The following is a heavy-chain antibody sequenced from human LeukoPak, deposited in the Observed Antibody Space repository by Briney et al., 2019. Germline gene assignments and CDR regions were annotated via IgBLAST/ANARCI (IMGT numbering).Heavy chain of an antibody. CDR3: AKRGCSSTSCQYYFDY. Sequence: PGGSLRLSCAASGFTFSSYGMHWVRQAPGKGLEWVAVISYDGSNKYYADSVKGRFTISRDNSKNTLYLQMNSLRAEDTAVYYCAKRGCSSTSCQYYFDYWGQGTLVTVSS. V-gene: IGHV3-30*18. D-gene: IGHD2-2*01. CDR1: GFTFSSYG. CDR2: ISYDGSNK. J-gene: IGHJ4*02.